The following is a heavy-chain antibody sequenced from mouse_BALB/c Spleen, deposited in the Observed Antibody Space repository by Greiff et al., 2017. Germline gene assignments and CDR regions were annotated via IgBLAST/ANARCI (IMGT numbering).Heavy chain of an antibody. J-gene: IGHJ1*01. Sequence: EVQLVESGGGLVKPGGSLKLSCAASGFTFSDYYMYWVRQTPEKRLEWVATISDGGSYTYYPDSVKGRFTISRDNAKNNLYLQMSSLKSEDTAMYYCARGGYGNYRYFDVWGAGTTVTVSS. CDR3: ARGGYGNYRYFDV. CDR1: GFTFSDYY. CDR2: ISDGGSYT. D-gene: IGHD2-1*01. V-gene: IGHV5-4*02.